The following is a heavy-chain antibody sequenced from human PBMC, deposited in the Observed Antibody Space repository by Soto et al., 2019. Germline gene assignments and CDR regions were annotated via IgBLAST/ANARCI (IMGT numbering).Heavy chain of an antibody. J-gene: IGHJ4*02. Sequence: QVQLVQSGADVKKPGSSVKVSCKTSGGTFSTYSIVWVRQAPGEGLEWMGGIIPIFGTANYAQKFQDRVTINEDKPTKKAFMEMSSLKSEDTAMYYFASSLGNNYGVGRNYYFDYVGQGTLVTVSS. CDR1: GGTFSTYS. CDR2: IIPIFGTA. CDR3: ASSLGNNYGVGRNYYFDY. D-gene: IGHD5-18*01. V-gene: IGHV1-69*06.